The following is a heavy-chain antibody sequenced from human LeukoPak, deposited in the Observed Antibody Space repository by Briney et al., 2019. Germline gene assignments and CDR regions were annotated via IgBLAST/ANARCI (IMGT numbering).Heavy chain of an antibody. Sequence: QPGGSLRLSCAASGFTFSSYAMSWVRQAPGKGLEWVSAISGSGGSTYYADSVKGRFTISRDNSKNTLYLQMNSLRAEDTAVYYCAKSPLYDILTGHDHWFDSWGQGTLVTVSS. V-gene: IGHV3-23*01. J-gene: IGHJ5*01. CDR3: AKSPLYDILTGHDHWFDS. CDR1: GFTFSSYA. CDR2: ISGSGGST. D-gene: IGHD3-9*01.